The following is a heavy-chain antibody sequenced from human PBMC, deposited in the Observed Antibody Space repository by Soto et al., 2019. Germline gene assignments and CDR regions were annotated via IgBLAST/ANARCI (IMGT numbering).Heavy chain of an antibody. D-gene: IGHD7-27*01. V-gene: IGHV4-34*01. CDR1: GRSFSGYY. J-gene: IGHJ4*02. CDR2: INHSGST. Sequence: QVQLQQWGAGLLKPSETLSLTCAVYGRSFSGYYWNWIRQPPGKGLEWNGEINHSGSTNYNPSLKSRVTISVDTSMNQFSLKLSSVTDADTAVYYCARGWGRIFDYWGQGTLVTVSS. CDR3: ARGWGRIFDY.